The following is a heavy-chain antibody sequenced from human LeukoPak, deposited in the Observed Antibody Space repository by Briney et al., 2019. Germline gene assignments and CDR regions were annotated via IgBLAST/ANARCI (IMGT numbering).Heavy chain of an antibody. J-gene: IGHJ4*02. D-gene: IGHD4-17*01. Sequence: GGSLRLSCAASGFTFSSYAMHWVRQAPGKGLEYVSAISSNGGSTYYANSVKGRFTISRDNSKNTLYLQMGSLRAEDMAVYYCARSYGDYAPFDYWGQGTLVTVSS. CDR3: ARSYGDYAPFDY. CDR2: ISSNGGST. CDR1: GFTFSSYA. V-gene: IGHV3-64*01.